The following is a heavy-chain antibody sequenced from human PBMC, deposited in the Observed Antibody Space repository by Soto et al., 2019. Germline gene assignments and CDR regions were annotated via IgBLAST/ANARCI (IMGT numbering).Heavy chain of an antibody. J-gene: IGHJ6*02. D-gene: IGHD5-12*01. CDR1: GFTFSSYG. CDR3: ARVHDGYDSTAYYYYYYGMDV. CDR2: IWYDGSNK. V-gene: IGHV3-33*01. Sequence: GGSLRLSCAASGFTFSSYGMHWVRQAPGKGLEWVAVIWYDGSNKYYADSVKGRFTISRDNSKNTLYLQMNSLRAEDTAVYYCARVHDGYDSTAYYYYYYGMDVWGQGTTVTVSS.